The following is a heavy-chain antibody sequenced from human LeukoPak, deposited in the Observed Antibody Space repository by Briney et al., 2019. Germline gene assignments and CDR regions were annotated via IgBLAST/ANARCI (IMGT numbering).Heavy chain of an antibody. CDR3: ARAPPLIYSSGSFPLFDY. D-gene: IGHD6-19*01. V-gene: IGHV3-11*01. CDR2: ISSSGSTI. CDR1: GFTFSDYY. Sequence: PGGSLRLSCAASGFTFSDYYMSWIRQAPGKGLEWVSYISSSGSTIYYADSVKGRFTISRDNAKNSLYLQMNSLRAEDTAVYYCARAPPLIYSSGSFPLFDYWGQGTLVTVSS. J-gene: IGHJ4*02.